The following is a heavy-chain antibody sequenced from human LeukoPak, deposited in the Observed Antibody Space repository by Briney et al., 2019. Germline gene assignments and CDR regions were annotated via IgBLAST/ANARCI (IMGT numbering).Heavy chain of an antibody. CDR3: AGRIVDTATLFDY. CDR2: MNPNSGNT. CDR1: GYTFTSYD. V-gene: IGHV1-8*01. D-gene: IGHD5-18*01. J-gene: IGHJ4*02. Sequence: ASVKVSCKASGYTFTSYDINWVRQATGQGLEWMGWMNPNSGNTGYAQKFQGRVTMTRNTPISTAYMELSSLRSEDTAVYYCAGRIVDTATLFDYWGQGTLVTVSS.